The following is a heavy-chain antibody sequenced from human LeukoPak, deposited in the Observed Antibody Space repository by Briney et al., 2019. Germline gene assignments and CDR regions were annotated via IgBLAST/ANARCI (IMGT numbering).Heavy chain of an antibody. Sequence: ASVKVSCKASGYTFTGYYMHWVRQAPGQGLEWMGWINPNSGGTNYAQKFQGRVTMTRDTSISTDYMELSRLRSDDTAVYYCARAFFPAVGPDYYYYGTDVWGQGTTVTVSS. CDR1: GYTFTGYY. D-gene: IGHD4-23*01. CDR2: INPNSGGT. CDR3: ARAFFPAVGPDYYYYGTDV. J-gene: IGHJ6*02. V-gene: IGHV1-2*02.